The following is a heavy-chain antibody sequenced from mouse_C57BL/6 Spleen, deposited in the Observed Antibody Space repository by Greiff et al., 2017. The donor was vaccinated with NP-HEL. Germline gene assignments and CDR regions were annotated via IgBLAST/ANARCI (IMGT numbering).Heavy chain of an antibody. J-gene: IGHJ2*01. CDR3: ARATTVVPFDY. Sequence: EVKVVESEGGLVQPGSSMKLSCTASGFTFSDYYMAWVRQVPEKGLEWVANINYDGSSTYYLDSLKSRFIISRDNAKNILYLQMSSLKSEDTATYYCARATTVVPFDYWGQGTTLTVSS. CDR1: GFTFSDYY. CDR2: INYDGSST. D-gene: IGHD1-1*01. V-gene: IGHV5-16*01.